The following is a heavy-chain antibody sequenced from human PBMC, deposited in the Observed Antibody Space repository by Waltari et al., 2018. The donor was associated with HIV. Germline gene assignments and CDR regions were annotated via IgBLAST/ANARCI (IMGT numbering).Heavy chain of an antibody. Sequence: QVQLVQSGAEVKKPGSSVKVSCKASGGTFSSYAISWVRQAPGQGLEWMGGIIPIVGTANYAQKVQGRVTITADESTSTAYMELSSLRSEDTAVYYCASGRYYYDSSGYYCYYYDMDVWGQGTTVTVPS. CDR3: ASGRYYYDSSGYYCYYYDMDV. J-gene: IGHJ6*02. CDR2: IIPIVGTA. V-gene: IGHV1-69*12. D-gene: IGHD3-22*01. CDR1: GGTFSSYA.